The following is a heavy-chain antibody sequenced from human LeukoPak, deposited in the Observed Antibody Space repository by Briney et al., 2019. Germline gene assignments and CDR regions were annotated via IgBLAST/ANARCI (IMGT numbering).Heavy chain of an antibody. J-gene: IGHJ4*02. D-gene: IGHD6-19*01. CDR2: IWYDESKE. CDR3: ARSPRVTYRSDWYYFDY. Sequence: PGRSLRLSCAASGFTFSSYGMHWVRQAPGKGLEWVAVIWYDESKEYYADSVKGRFTISRDNSKNTLYLQMNSLRAEDTAVYYCARSPRVTYRSDWYYFDYWGQGTLVSVSS. CDR1: GFTFSSYG. V-gene: IGHV3-33*08.